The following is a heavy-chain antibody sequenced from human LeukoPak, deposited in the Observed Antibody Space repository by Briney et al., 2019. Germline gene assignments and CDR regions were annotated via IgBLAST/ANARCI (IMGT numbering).Heavy chain of an antibody. Sequence: ASVKVSCKASGYTFTSYGISWVRQAPGQGIEWRGWISAYNGNTNYAEKLQGRVTMTTDTSTRTAYMELRSLRSDDTAVYYCAREVAGVVVAAGEYDYWGQGTLVTVSS. D-gene: IGHD2-15*01. CDR1: GYTFTSYG. CDR3: AREVAGVVVAAGEYDY. CDR2: ISAYNGNT. J-gene: IGHJ4*02. V-gene: IGHV1-18*01.